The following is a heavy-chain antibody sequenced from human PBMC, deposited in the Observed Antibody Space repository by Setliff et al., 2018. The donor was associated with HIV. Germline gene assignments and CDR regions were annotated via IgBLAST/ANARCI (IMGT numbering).Heavy chain of an antibody. CDR2: IYWNDDK. CDR3: AHMYSSSWYLSPSEHFRH. V-gene: IGHV2-5*01. Sequence: SGPTLVNPTQTLTPTCTFSGFSFSTSGVAVGWIRQPPGKALEWLGIIYWNDDKRYRPSLKHRLTLSKDTSRDQVVLTMTTMDPVDTATYYCAHMYSSSWYLSPSEHFRHWGQGTLVTVSS. J-gene: IGHJ1*01. D-gene: IGHD6-13*01. CDR1: GFSFSTSGVA.